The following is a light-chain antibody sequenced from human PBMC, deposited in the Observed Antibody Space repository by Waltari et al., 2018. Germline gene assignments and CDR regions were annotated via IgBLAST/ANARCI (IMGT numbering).Light chain of an antibody. CDR1: QSISTY. CDR3: QQSYSTPPT. CDR2: AAS. Sequence: DIQMTQSPSSLSASVGDRVTITSRASQSISTYLNWYQQKPGKAPKFLIYAASSLQSGVPSRFSGRGSGTDFTLTISSLQPEDFATYYCQQSYSTPPTFGQGTKVEIK. V-gene: IGKV1-39*01. J-gene: IGKJ1*01.